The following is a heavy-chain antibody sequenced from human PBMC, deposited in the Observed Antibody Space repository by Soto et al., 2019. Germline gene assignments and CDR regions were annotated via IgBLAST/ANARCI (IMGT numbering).Heavy chain of an antibody. CDR1: GFTFSSYE. Sequence: GGSLRLSCAASGFTFSSYEMNWVRQAPGKGLEWVSYISSSGSTIYYADSVKGRFTISRDNAKNSLYLQMNSLRAEDTAVYYCARVGFGELLILYYYYYGMDVWGQGTTVTVSS. CDR2: ISSSGSTI. D-gene: IGHD3-10*01. J-gene: IGHJ6*02. CDR3: ARVGFGELLILYYYYYGMDV. V-gene: IGHV3-48*03.